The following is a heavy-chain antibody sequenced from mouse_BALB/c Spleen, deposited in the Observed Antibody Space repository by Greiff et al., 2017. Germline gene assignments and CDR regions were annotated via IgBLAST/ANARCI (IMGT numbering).Heavy chain of an antibody. CDR2: IDPSDSET. CDR1: GYSFTSYW. Sequence: VQLQESGPQLVRPGASVKISCKASGYSFTSYWMHWVKQRPGQGLEWIGMIDPSDSETRLNQKFKDKATLTVDKSSSTAYMQLSSPTSEDSAVYYCARDYYRYDGLAYWGQGTLVTVSA. D-gene: IGHD2-14*01. J-gene: IGHJ3*01. V-gene: IGHV1S126*01. CDR3: ARDYYRYDGLAY.